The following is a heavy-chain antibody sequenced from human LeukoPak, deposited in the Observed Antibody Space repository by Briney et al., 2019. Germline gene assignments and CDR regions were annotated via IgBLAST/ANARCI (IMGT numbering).Heavy chain of an antibody. Sequence: PSETLSLTCTVSGGSITIYYWSWIRQPAGKGLEWIGRIYTSGSTNYNPSLKSRVTISVDTSKNQFSLKLSSVTAADTAVYYCARSVEGYCSGGSCYSYYYYMDVWGKGTTVTVSS. D-gene: IGHD2-15*01. CDR1: GGSITIYY. CDR3: ARSVEGYCSGGSCYSYYYYMDV. V-gene: IGHV4-4*07. CDR2: IYTSGST. J-gene: IGHJ6*03.